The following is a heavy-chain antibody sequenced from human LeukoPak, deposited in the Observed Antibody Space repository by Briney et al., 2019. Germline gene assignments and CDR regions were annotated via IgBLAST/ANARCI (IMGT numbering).Heavy chain of an antibody. J-gene: IGHJ3*02. CDR3: ASLVYGYGAFDI. V-gene: IGHV4-59*12. CDR1: GGSLTYYY. D-gene: IGHD5-18*01. Sequence: SETLSLTCSVSGGSLTYYYWTWIRQPPGRRPEWIGFIYYSGSTNYNPSLESRVAMSVDTSKNQFSLKLSSVTAADTAVYYCASLVYGYGAFDIWGQGTMVTVSS. CDR2: IYYSGST.